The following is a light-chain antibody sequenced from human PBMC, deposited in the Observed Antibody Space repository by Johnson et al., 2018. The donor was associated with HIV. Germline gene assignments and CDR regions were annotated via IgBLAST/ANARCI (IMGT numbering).Light chain of an antibody. CDR1: SSNIGNNY. CDR3: GTWDSSLSAGV. Sequence: QSVLTQPPSVSAAPGQKVTISCSGSSSNIGNNYVSWYQQVPGTAPKLLIYDNNRRPSGIPDRFSGSKSGTSATLGITGLQTGDEAEYYCGTWDSSLSAGVFGTGTKGSVL. CDR2: DNN. V-gene: IGLV1-51*01. J-gene: IGLJ1*01.